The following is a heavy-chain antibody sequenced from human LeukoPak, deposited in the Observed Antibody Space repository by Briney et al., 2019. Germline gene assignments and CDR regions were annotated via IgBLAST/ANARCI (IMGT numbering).Heavy chain of an antibody. J-gene: IGHJ4*02. CDR3: ARDRPEFIAAAGTGFDY. D-gene: IGHD6-13*01. Sequence: GGSLRLSCAASGFTFSSYSMNWVRQAPGKGLEWVSYISSSSSTIYYADSVKGRFTISRDNAKNSLYLQMNSLRAEDTAVYYCARDRPEFIAAAGTGFDYWGQGALVTVSA. CDR1: GFTFSSYS. CDR2: ISSSSSTI. V-gene: IGHV3-48*04.